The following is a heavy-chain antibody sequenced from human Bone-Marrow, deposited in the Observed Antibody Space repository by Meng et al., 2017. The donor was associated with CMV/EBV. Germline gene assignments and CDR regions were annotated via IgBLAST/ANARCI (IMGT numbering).Heavy chain of an antibody. CDR1: GFTFSSYA. J-gene: IGHJ5*02. CDR2: ISYDGSNK. D-gene: IGHD2-21*01. V-gene: IGHV3-30*04. Sequence: GESLKISCAASGFTFSSYAMHWVRQAPGKGLEWVAVISYDGSNKYYADSVKGRFTISRDNAKNTLYLQMNSLRDDDTAVYYCYMGHYSGAWGQGTPVTVSS. CDR3: YMGHYSGA.